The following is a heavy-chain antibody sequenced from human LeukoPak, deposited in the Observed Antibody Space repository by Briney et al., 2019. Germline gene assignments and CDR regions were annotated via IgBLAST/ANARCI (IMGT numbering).Heavy chain of an antibody. V-gene: IGHV3-23*01. CDR1: GFTFTSYA. CDR3: AKDPRVGSRVATPCH. Sequence: PGGSLRLSCAASGFTFTSYAMSWVRQAPGKGLEWVSAISGSGGSTYYADSVKGRFTISRDDSKSTLFLQMNSLRAEDTAVYYCAKDPRVGSRVATPCHGGQGTLVTVSS. CDR2: ISGSGGST. D-gene: IGHD5-24*01. J-gene: IGHJ4*02.